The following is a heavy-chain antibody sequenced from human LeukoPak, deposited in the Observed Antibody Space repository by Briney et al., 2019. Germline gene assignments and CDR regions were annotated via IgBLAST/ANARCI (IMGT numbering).Heavy chain of an antibody. D-gene: IGHD6-25*01. J-gene: IGHJ4*02. V-gene: IGHV6-1*01. CDR1: GDSVSSNSVT. CDR2: TYYRSKWYN. Sequence: SQTLSLTCAISGDSVSSNSVTWNWIRQSPSRGLEWLGRTYYRSKWYNDYAVSVKSRMTINPDTSKNQLSLQLNSVTPEDTAVHYCARVFTSSGPYYFDYWGQGTLVTVSS. CDR3: ARVFTSSGPYYFDY.